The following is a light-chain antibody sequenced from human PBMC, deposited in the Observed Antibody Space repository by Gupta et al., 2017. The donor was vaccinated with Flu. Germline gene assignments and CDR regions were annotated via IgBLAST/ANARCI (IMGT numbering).Light chain of an antibody. Sequence: DIQMTQSPSTLSAFVGDRVTITCRASQSVSSWLAWYQQKLGKAPKLLIYRASSLQSGVPSRVSGSGSGTEFTLTISSLQPDDLATYYCQHYNGFSGSFGQGTKLEIK. J-gene: IGKJ2*03. CDR1: QSVSSW. CDR2: RAS. CDR3: QHYNGFSGS. V-gene: IGKV1-5*03.